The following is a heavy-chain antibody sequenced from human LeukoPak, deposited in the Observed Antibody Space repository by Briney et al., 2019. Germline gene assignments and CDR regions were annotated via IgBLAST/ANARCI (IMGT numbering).Heavy chain of an antibody. J-gene: IGHJ5*02. Sequence: ASVKVSCKASGYTFTGYYMHWVRQAPGQGLEWMGWINPNSGGTNYAQKFQGRVTMTRDTSISTAYMERSRLRSDDTAVYYCARGRVGDYGDGNWFDPWGQGTLVTVSS. CDR3: ARGRVGDYGDGNWFDP. V-gene: IGHV1-2*02. D-gene: IGHD4-17*01. CDR1: GYTFTGYY. CDR2: INPNSGGT.